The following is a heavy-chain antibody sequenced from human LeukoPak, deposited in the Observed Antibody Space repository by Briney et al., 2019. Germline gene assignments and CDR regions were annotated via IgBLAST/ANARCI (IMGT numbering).Heavy chain of an antibody. CDR1: GGSISSSSYY. CDR2: IYYSGNT. CDR3: ARINYYYDSSGPRGAFDI. Sequence: SETLSLTCTVSGGSISSSSYYWGWIRQPPGKGLEWSGSIYYSGNTYYNPSLKSRVSISVDTSKNQFSLKLSSVTAADTAVYYCARINYYYDSSGPRGAFDIWGQGTMVTVSS. J-gene: IGHJ3*02. V-gene: IGHV4-39*01. D-gene: IGHD3-22*01.